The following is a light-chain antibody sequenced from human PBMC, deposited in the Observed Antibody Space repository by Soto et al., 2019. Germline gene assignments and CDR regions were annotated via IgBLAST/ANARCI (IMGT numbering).Light chain of an antibody. CDR2: AAS. V-gene: IGKV1-6*01. J-gene: IGKJ1*01. CDR1: QDIRNT. CDR3: LQYYNFSWT. Sequence: AIQMTQSPSSLSASVGDRVAISCRASQDIRNTLAWYQQKPGEAPKLLIFAASNLQSGVPSRFSGSGSVTDFTLAITGLQTDDFATYYRLQYYNFSWTFGQGTKVDIK.